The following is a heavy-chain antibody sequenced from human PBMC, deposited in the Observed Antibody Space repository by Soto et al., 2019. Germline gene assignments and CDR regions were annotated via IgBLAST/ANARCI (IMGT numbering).Heavy chain of an antibody. V-gene: IGHV1-46*03. J-gene: IGHJ6*03. CDR3: ARRRYGLYYYYMDV. Sequence: QVQLVQSGAEVKKPGASVKVSCKASGYTFTSYYMHWVRQAPGQGLEWMGIINASGGSTSYAQKFQGSVTMTRDTSTSTVYMELSSLRSDDTAVYYCARRRYGLYYYYMDVWGKGTTVTVSS. CDR2: INASGGST. CDR1: GYTFTSYY. D-gene: IGHD3-10*01.